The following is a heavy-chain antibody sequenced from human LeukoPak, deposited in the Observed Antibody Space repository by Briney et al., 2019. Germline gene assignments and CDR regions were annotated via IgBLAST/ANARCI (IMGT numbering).Heavy chain of an antibody. CDR1: GYTFTSYG. Sequence: ASVKVSCTASGYTFTSYGISWVRQAPGQGLEWMGWISAYNGNTNYAQKLQGRVTMTTDTSTSTAYMELRSLRSDDTAVYYYARDTDTRVITYLHPIDYWGQGTLVTVSS. CDR3: ARDTDTRVITYLHPIDY. V-gene: IGHV1-18*01. D-gene: IGHD3-22*01. J-gene: IGHJ4*02. CDR2: ISAYNGNT.